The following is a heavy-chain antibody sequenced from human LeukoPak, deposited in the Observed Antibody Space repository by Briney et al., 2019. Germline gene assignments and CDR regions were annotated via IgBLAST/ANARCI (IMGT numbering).Heavy chain of an antibody. V-gene: IGHV4-34*01. D-gene: IGHD4-17*01. Sequence: SETLSLTCAVYGGSFSGYYWSWIRQPPGKGLEWIGEINHSGSTNYNPSLKSRVTISVDTSKNQFSQKLSSVTAADTAVYYCARDATVTTRRLAFDIWGQGTMVTVSS. CDR1: GGSFSGYY. CDR2: INHSGST. CDR3: ARDATVTTRRLAFDI. J-gene: IGHJ3*02.